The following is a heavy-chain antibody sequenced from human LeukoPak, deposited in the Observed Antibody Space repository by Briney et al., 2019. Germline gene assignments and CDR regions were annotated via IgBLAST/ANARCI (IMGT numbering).Heavy chain of an antibody. D-gene: IGHD6-19*01. J-gene: IGHJ4*02. CDR3: TKESSEHVSGWYFRY. Sequence: GGSLRLSCGASGFTFSLYGTHWLRRAPGKGLEWLAVVSFDGKTKYYADSVKGRFTISRDNSKNTLSLQMDSMRAEDTAVYYCTKESSEHVSGWYFRYWGQGTLVTVSS. V-gene: IGHV3-30*18. CDR2: VSFDGKTK. CDR1: GFTFSLYG.